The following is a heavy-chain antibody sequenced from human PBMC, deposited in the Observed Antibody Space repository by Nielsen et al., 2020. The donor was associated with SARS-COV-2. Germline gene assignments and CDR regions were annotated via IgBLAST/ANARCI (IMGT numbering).Heavy chain of an antibody. CDR1: GGSISSYY. Sequence: SETLSLTCTVSGGSISSYYWSWIRQPPGKGLEWIGYIYYSGSTNYNPSLKSRVTISVDTSKNQFSLKLSSVTAADTAVYYCAREDSGYDFGVDYWGQGTLVTVSS. D-gene: IGHD5-12*01. J-gene: IGHJ4*02. CDR2: IYYSGST. CDR3: AREDSGYDFGVDY. V-gene: IGHV4-59*13.